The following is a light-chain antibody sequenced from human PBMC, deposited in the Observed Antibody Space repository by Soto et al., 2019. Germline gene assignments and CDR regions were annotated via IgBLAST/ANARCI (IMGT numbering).Light chain of an antibody. CDR1: SGHSSYI. CDR2: LEGSGSY. CDR3: ETWDFNTRV. J-gene: IGLJ3*02. Sequence: QPVLTQSSSASASLGSSVKLTCTLSSGHSSYIIAWHQQQPGKAPRYLMKLEGSGSYNKGSGVPDRFSGSSSGADRYLTFSNLQFEDEADYYCETWDFNTRVFGGGTKLTVL. V-gene: IGLV4-60*02.